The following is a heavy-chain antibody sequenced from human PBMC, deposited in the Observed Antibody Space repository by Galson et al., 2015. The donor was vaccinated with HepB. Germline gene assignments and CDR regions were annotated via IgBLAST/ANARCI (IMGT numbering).Heavy chain of an antibody. J-gene: IGHJ4*02. CDR3: ARVAASDDDDHSYFDY. D-gene: IGHD6-13*01. CDR1: GFTFSDYY. V-gene: IGHV3-11*06. Sequence: SLRLSCAASGFTFSDYYVTWIRQIPGKGLEWLSYISGSVIYTNYAESVKGRFTISRDNAKNSLYLQMNSLRADDTAVYYCARVAASDDDDHSYFDYWGQGTLVTVSS. CDR2: ISGSVIYT.